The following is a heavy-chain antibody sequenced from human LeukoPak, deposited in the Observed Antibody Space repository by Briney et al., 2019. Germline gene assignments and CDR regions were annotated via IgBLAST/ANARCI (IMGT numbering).Heavy chain of an antibody. D-gene: IGHD2-21*01. CDR1: GFTFSSYA. V-gene: IGHV3-23*01. J-gene: IGHJ6*02. CDR2: ISGSGDDT. Sequence: GSLRLSCAASGFTFSSYAMSRVRQTPGQGLEWVSSISGSGDDTRYADVVKGRFTTSRDTSKNTMYLQMKSLRGEDSGVYYCAKSQGGEVYYYYGMDVWGQGTTVTVSS. CDR3: AKSQGGEVYYYYGMDV.